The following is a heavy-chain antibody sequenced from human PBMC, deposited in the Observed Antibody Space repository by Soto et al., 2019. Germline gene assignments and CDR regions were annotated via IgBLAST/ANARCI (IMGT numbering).Heavy chain of an antibody. J-gene: IGHJ4*02. CDR3: ARDSFKSSGWSNPHFDY. D-gene: IGHD6-19*01. CDR2: IWYDGSNK. CDR1: GFTFSSYG. V-gene: IGHV3-33*01. Sequence: SLRLSCAASGFTFSSYGMHWVRQAPGKGLEWVAVIWYDGSNKYYADSVKGRFTISRDNSKNTLYLQMNSLRAEDTAVYYCARDSFKSSGWSNPHFDYWGQGTLVTVSS.